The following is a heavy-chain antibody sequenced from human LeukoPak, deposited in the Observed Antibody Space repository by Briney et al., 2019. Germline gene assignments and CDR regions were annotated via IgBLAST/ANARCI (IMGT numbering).Heavy chain of an antibody. CDR3: ARGARYSSSWYSFDY. CDR1: GFTFSDYT. J-gene: IGHJ4*02. CDR2: ISYDGSNK. Sequence: PGGSLRLSCAASGFTFSDYTMNWVRQAPGKGLEWVAVISYDGSNKYYADSVKGRFTISRDNSKNTLYLQMNSLRAEDTAVYYCARGARYSSSWYSFDYWGQGTLVTVSS. D-gene: IGHD6-13*01. V-gene: IGHV3-30*03.